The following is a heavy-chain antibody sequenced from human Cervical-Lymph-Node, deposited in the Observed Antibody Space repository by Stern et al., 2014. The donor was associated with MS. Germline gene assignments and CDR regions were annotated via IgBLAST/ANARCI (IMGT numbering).Heavy chain of an antibody. CDR1: GGTFSTYG. CDR3: AREFNYDTSGYYFYY. D-gene: IGHD3-22*01. CDR2: IIPIFGTA. Sequence: QVQLVEPGAEVKKPGSSVKVSCKAFGGTFSTYGISWVRQAPGQGLEWMGGIIPIFGTANYAQKFQGRVTITADESTNTAYMELSSLRSEDTAVYYCAREFNYDTSGYYFYYWGQGTLVTVSS. J-gene: IGHJ4*02. V-gene: IGHV1-69*01.